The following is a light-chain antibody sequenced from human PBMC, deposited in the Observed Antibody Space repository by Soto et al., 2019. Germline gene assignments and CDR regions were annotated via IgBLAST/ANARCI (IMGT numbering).Light chain of an antibody. CDR1: SSNIGSNT. CDR2: SNT. V-gene: IGLV1-44*01. Sequence: QSVLTQPPSASGTPGQRVTISCSGSSSNIGSNTGNCYQQFPGTAPKLLIYSNTQRPSGAPDRFSGSKSGTSASLAISGLQYDDEADYYCAAWDDSLNGLVFGGGTKLTVI. CDR3: AAWDDSLNGLV. J-gene: IGLJ2*01.